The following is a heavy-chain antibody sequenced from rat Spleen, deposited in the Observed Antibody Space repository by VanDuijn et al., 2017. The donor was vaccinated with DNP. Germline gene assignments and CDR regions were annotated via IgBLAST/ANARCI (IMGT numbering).Heavy chain of an antibody. CDR1: GFTFSNYD. CDR3: TTALRVYYGPEDY. CDR2: ISYDGSST. Sequence: EVQLVESGGGLVQPGRSMKLSCAASGFTFSNYDMAWVRQAPKKGLEWVATISYDGSSTYYRDSVKGRFTISRDNAKSTLYLQMDSLRSEDTATYYCTTALRVYYGPEDYWGQGVMVTVSS. D-gene: IGHD1-6*01. J-gene: IGHJ2*01. V-gene: IGHV5-7*01.